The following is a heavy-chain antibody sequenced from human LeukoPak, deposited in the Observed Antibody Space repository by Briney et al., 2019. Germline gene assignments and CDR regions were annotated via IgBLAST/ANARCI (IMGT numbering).Heavy chain of an antibody. D-gene: IGHD3-22*01. J-gene: IGHJ4*02. V-gene: IGHV4-59*01. Sequence: SETLSLTCTVSGGSISSYYWSWIRQPPGKGLEWIGYIYYSGSTNYNPSLKSRVTISVDTSKNQFSLKLSSVTAADTAVYYCAREAGEDSSGYYLDYWGQGTLVTVSS. CDR3: AREAGEDSSGYYLDY. CDR2: IYYSGST. CDR1: GGSISSYY.